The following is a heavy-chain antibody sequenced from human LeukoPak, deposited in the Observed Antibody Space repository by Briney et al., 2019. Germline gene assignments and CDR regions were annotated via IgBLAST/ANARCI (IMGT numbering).Heavy chain of an antibody. D-gene: IGHD3-3*01. V-gene: IGHV4-34*01. CDR1: VGFFSFYY. J-gene: IGHJ3*02. Sequence: TSETVSLICAVYVGFFSFYYWSWIRQPPGKRLEGLGEINDSGSTNYNPSLKSRVTISVDTSKNQFSLKLSSVTAADTAVYYCARAYYDFWSGYPPGAFDIWGQGTMVTVSS. CDR3: ARAYYDFWSGYPPGAFDI. CDR2: INDSGST.